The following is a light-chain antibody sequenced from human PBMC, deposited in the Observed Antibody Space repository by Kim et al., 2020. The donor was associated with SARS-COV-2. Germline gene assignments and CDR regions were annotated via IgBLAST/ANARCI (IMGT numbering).Light chain of an antibody. CDR2: LNSDGSH. CDR1: SGHSSAA. V-gene: IGLV4-69*01. Sequence: QLVLTQSPSASASLGASVKLTCTLNSGHSSAAIAWHQQQPEKGPQYLMRLNSDGSHTKGDGIPDRFSGSSSGAERYLTISSLQSEDEADYYCQTWVTGIWVFGGGTQLTVL. J-gene: IGLJ3*02. CDR3: QTWVTGIWV.